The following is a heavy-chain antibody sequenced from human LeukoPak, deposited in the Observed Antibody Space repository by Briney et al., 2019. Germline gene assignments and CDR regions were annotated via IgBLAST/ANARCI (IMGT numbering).Heavy chain of an antibody. V-gene: IGHV3-7*03. CDR1: GFTFSSYW. CDR2: IKQDGSEK. D-gene: IGHD2-15*01. CDR3: AREVGYTGYCSGGSCYSSAEYFQH. J-gene: IGHJ1*01. Sequence: GGSLRLSCAASGFTFSSYWMSWVRQAPGKGLEWVANIKQDGSEKYYVDSVKGRFTISRDNAKNSLYLQMNSLRAEDTAVYYRAREVGYTGYCSGGSCYSSAEYFQHWGQGTLVTVSS.